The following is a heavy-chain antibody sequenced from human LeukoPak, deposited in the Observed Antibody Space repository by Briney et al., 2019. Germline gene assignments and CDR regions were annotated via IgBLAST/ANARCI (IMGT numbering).Heavy chain of an antibody. V-gene: IGHV4-4*07. CDR2: IYSSGST. CDR3: ARKDGDY. Sequence: SESLSLTCTVSGASISAFHWTWFRQPAGKGLEWIGLIYSSGSTLFNPSLKSRVAMSVDLTKNQLSLKLTSVTAADTAMYYCARKDGDYWGRGTLVTVSS. CDR1: GASISAFH. J-gene: IGHJ4*02.